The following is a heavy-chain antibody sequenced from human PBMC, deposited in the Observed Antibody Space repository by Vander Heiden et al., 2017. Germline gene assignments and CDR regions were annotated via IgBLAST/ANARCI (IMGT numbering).Heavy chain of an antibody. CDR3: ARGGHYGSGSYSVDAFDI. Sequence: QVQLVESGGGVVQPGRSLRLPCAASGFTFSSYALHCVRQAPGKGLEWVAVTSYDGRNKYYADSVKGRVTISRDNSKNTLYLQMNSLRTEETAVYYCARGGHYGSGSYSVDAFDIWGQGTMVTVYS. CDR2: TSYDGRNK. D-gene: IGHD3-10*01. V-gene: IGHV3-30*04. J-gene: IGHJ3*02. CDR1: GFTFSSYA.